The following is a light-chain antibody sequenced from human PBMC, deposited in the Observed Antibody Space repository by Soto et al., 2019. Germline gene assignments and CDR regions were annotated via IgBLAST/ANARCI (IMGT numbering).Light chain of an antibody. CDR3: QQYNNWPPIT. V-gene: IGKV3-15*01. J-gene: IGKJ5*01. Sequence: EIVMTQSPATRSVSRGERDARSCRGSQSVNSKLAWYQQKPGQAPRLLIYGASTRATGIPARFSGSRSGTQFTLTIRSLPSEDFAVYYCQQYNNWPPITFGPGTRLEIK. CDR1: QSVNSK. CDR2: GAS.